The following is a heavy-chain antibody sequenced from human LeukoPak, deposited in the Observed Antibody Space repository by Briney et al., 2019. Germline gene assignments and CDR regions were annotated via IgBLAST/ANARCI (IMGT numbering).Heavy chain of an antibody. D-gene: IGHD3-22*01. Sequence: PSETLSLTCTVSGGSINSNNDYWGWIRQPPGKELEWIGSTFHSGYTYYNPSLKSRVTISVDTSKNQFSLKLSSVTAADTAVYYCARHTYYDSSGYSEPFDYWGQGTLVTVSS. CDR1: GGSINSNNDY. V-gene: IGHV4-39*01. CDR2: TFHSGYT. CDR3: ARHTYYDSSGYSEPFDY. J-gene: IGHJ4*02.